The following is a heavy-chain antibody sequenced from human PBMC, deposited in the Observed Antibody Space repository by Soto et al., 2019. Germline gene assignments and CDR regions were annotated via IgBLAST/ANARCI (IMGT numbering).Heavy chain of an antibody. Sequence: EVQLVESGGGLVQPGGSLRLSCVASGFTLSSYSMNWVRQAPGKGLEWISYISSGSDTIYYADSVKGRFTVSRDNAKNSLYLQMNSLRDDDTAVYYCARPGEGVLFYYALDVWGQGTTVTVSS. CDR3: ARPGEGVLFYYALDV. J-gene: IGHJ6*02. D-gene: IGHD3-16*01. V-gene: IGHV3-48*02. CDR2: ISSGSDTI. CDR1: GFTLSSYS.